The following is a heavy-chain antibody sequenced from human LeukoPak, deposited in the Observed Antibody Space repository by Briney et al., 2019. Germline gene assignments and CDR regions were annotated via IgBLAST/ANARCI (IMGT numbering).Heavy chain of an antibody. CDR3: ARDGNYGDFHDAFDI. CDR1: GFTFSSYA. D-gene: IGHD4-17*01. V-gene: IGHV3-64*01. Sequence: GGSLRLSCAASGFTFSSYAMHWVRQAPGKGLEYVSAISSNGGSTYYANSVKGRFTIPRDNSKNTLYLQMGSLRAEDMAVYYCARDGNYGDFHDAFDIWGQGTMVTVSS. CDR2: ISSNGGST. J-gene: IGHJ3*02.